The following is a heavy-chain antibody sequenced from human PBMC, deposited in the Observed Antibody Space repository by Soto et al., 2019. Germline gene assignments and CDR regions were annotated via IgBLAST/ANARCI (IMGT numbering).Heavy chain of an antibody. CDR1: GFTVSSNY. D-gene: IGHD3-22*01. CDR2: IYAGGST. V-gene: IGHV3-53*02. J-gene: IGHJ4*02. CDR3: ARENPESSGYNFDY. Sequence: EVQLVETGGGLIQPGGSLRLSCAASGFTVSSNYISWVRQAPGKGLEWVSVIYAGGSTYYADSVKGRFTISRDNSKHTLFLQMNCLRVEDTAMYYCARENPESSGYNFDYWGQGTLVTVSP.